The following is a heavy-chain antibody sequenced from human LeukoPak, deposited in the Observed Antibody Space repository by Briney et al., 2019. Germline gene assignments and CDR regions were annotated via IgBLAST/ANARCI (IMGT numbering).Heavy chain of an antibody. D-gene: IGHD2-15*01. J-gene: IGHJ4*01. Sequence: SETLSLTCAVYGGSFSGYYWSWIRQPPGKGLEWIGEINHSGSTNYNPSLKSRVTISVDTSKNQFSLKLSSVTAADTAVYYCASLPFLGYCSGGSCYSSYFDYWGHGTLVTVSS. CDR3: ASLPFLGYCSGGSCYSSYFDY. V-gene: IGHV4-34*01. CDR1: GGSFSGYY. CDR2: INHSGST.